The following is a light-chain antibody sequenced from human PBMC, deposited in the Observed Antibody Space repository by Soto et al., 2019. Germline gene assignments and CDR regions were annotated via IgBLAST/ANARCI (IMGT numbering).Light chain of an antibody. V-gene: IGKV3-15*01. CDR3: QQYGDWPLT. CDR2: ATS. Sequence: EIVLTQSPATLSVSPGERATLSCRASQSVGNNFAWYQQKPGQAPRLLIFATSTRATGVPARFSGSGSGTEFTLTISSLQAEAFAVYYCQQYGDWPLTFGGGANVEIE. J-gene: IGKJ4*01. CDR1: QSVGNN.